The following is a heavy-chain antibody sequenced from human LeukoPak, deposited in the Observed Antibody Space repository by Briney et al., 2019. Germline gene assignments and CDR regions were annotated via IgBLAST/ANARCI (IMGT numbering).Heavy chain of an antibody. Sequence: GGSLRLSCAASGFTFSSYGMHWVRQAPGKGLEWVAVISYDGSNKYYADSVKGRFTMSRDNYKNTLYLQMNSLRAEDTAVYYCGKPHCYDSSGYYYEDYWGQGTLVTVSS. CDR1: GFTFSSYG. CDR2: ISYDGSNK. D-gene: IGHD3-22*01. CDR3: GKPHCYDSSGYYYEDY. V-gene: IGHV3-30*18. J-gene: IGHJ4*02.